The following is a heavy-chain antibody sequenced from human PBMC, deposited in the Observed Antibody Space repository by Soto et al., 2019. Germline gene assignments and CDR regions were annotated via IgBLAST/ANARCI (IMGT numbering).Heavy chain of an antibody. Sequence: GGSLRLSCAASGFTFSSYGMHWVRQAPGKGLEWVAVIWYDGSNKYYADSVKGRFTISRDNSKNTLYLQMNSLRAEDTAVYYCARGSSWNDVRLDAFDIWGQGTMVTVSS. V-gene: IGHV3-33*01. CDR3: ARGSSWNDVRLDAFDI. D-gene: IGHD1-1*01. CDR1: GFTFSSYG. CDR2: IWYDGSNK. J-gene: IGHJ3*02.